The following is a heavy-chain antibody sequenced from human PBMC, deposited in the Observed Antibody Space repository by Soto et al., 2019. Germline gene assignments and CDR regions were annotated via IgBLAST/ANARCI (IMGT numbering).Heavy chain of an antibody. D-gene: IGHD6-13*01. CDR2: FNPTSGST. CDR3: ARDLAAGDY. CDR1: GYTFINYY. J-gene: IGHJ4*02. Sequence: QVQLVQSGAEVKKPGASVKLSCKASGYTFINYYIHWVRQAPGQVLEWMGIFNPTSGSTNYAQKFQGRVTLTMDTSTRTVYMELSSLRFDDTAVYYCARDLAAGDYWGQGTLVTVSS. V-gene: IGHV1-46*01.